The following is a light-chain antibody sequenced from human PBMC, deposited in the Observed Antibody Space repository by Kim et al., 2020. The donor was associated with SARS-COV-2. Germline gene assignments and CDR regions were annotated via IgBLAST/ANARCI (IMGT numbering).Light chain of an antibody. CDR3: PAWDSSTEV. V-gene: IGLV3-1*01. J-gene: IGLJ2*01. Sequence: SYELTQPPSVSVSPGQTASITCSGDKLGDKYACWYQQKPGQSPVLVIYQDSKRPSGIPERFSGSNSGNTATLTISGTQAMDEADYYCPAWDSSTEVFGGG. CDR1: KLGDKY. CDR2: QDS.